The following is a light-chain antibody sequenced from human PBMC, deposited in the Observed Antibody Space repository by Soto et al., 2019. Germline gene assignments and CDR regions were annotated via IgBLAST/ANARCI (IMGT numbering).Light chain of an antibody. CDR3: AAWDDSLNAVV. J-gene: IGLJ2*01. Sequence: QSVLTQPPSASGTPGQRVTISCSGSSSNIGSNTVNWYQQLPGTAPKLLIYSNNQRPSGVPDRFSGSKFGTSASLAISGLQCEDEADYYCAAWDDSLNAVVFGGGTQLTVL. CDR2: SNN. CDR1: SSNIGSNT. V-gene: IGLV1-44*01.